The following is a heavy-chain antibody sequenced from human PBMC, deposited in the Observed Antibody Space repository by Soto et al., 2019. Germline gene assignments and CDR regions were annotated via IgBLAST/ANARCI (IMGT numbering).Heavy chain of an antibody. CDR1: GYTFTSYY. J-gene: IGHJ6*02. Sequence: ASVKVSCKASGYTFTSYYMHWVRQAPGQGXEWMGIINPSGGSTSYAQKFQGRVTMTRDTSTSTVYMELSSLRSEDTAVYYCARDREQLVRDYYYYGMDVWGQGTTVTVSS. D-gene: IGHD6-6*01. V-gene: IGHV1-46*01. CDR2: INPSGGST. CDR3: ARDREQLVRDYYYYGMDV.